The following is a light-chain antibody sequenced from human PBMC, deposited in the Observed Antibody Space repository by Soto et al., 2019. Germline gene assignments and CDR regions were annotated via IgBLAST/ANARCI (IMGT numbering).Light chain of an antibody. J-gene: IGKJ5*01. CDR3: LESSSALT. CDR1: QSISRY. Sequence: DIQRTQSPSSLSASVGDRVTITGRASQSISRYLSWYQQKPGKAPKLLIYLASSLQSGVPSRFSGSGSGTDFTLTISSLQPEDLATYYCLESSSALTFGQGTRLEI. CDR2: LAS. V-gene: IGKV1-39*01.